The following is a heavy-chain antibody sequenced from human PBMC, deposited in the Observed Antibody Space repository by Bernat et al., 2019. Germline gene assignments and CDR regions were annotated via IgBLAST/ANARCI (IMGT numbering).Heavy chain of an antibody. D-gene: IGHD2-21*02. Sequence: QVTLKESGPVLVKPTETLTLTCTVSGFSLSNARMGVSWIRQPPGKALEWLAHIFSNDEKSYSTSLKSRLTISKDTSKSQVVLTMTNMDPVDTATYYCARNVEVTKGEWFEPWGQGTLVTVAS. CDR3: ARNVEVTKGEWFEP. V-gene: IGHV2-26*01. J-gene: IGHJ5*02. CDR1: GFSLSNARMG. CDR2: IFSNDEK.